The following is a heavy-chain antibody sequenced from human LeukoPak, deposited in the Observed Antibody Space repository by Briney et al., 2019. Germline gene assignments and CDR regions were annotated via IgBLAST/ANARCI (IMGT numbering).Heavy chain of an antibody. V-gene: IGHV4-4*02. D-gene: IGHD5-18*01. J-gene: IGHJ4*02. Sequence: SGTLSLTCAVSGGSISSSNWWSWVRQPPGKGLEWIGEIYHSGSTNYNPSLKSRVTISVDKSKNQFSLKLSSVTAADTAVYYCARDRGGYTYSHDYWGQGTLVTVSS. CDR1: GGSISSSNW. CDR2: IYHSGST. CDR3: ARDRGGYTYSHDY.